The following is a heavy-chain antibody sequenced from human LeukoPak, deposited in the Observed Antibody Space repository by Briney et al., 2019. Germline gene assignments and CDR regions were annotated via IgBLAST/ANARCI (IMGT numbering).Heavy chain of an antibody. Sequence: SVKVSCKASGGSFSTYAINWVRQAPGQGLEWMGGIIPIFDTTNYAQKFQGRVTITADESTSTAYMELRSLRSDDTAVYYCARGHQYYYDSSDAFDIWGQGTMVTVSS. CDR1: GGSFSTYA. D-gene: IGHD3-22*01. CDR3: ARGHQYYYDSSDAFDI. CDR2: IIPIFDTT. J-gene: IGHJ3*02. V-gene: IGHV1-69*13.